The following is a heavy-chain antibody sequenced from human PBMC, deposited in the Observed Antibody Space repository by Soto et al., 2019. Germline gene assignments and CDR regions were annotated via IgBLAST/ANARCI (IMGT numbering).Heavy chain of an antibody. CDR2: ISYDGSNK. CDR1: GFTFSSYG. CDR3: AKDLRGPGRAYGMDV. Sequence: QVQLVESGGGVVQPGRSLRLSCAASGFTFSSYGMHWVRQAPGKGLEWVAVISYDGSNKYYADSVKGRFTISRDNSKNPRYLQMNSLRAEDTAVYYCAKDLRGPGRAYGMDVWGQGTTVTVSS. J-gene: IGHJ6*02. D-gene: IGHD3-10*01. V-gene: IGHV3-30*18.